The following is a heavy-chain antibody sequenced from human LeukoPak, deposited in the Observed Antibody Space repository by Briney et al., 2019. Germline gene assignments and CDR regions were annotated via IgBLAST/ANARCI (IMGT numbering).Heavy chain of an antibody. CDR3: ARVSRRIAEGEINEYFQH. CDR1: GGSISSGGYY. Sequence: PSQTLSLTCTVSGGSISSGGYYWSWLRQPPGKGLEWIGYIYHSGSTYYNPSLKSRVTISVDRSKNQFSLKLSSVTAADTAVYYCARVSRRIAEGEINEYFQHWGQGTLVTVSS. V-gene: IGHV4-30-2*01. J-gene: IGHJ1*01. D-gene: IGHD6-13*01. CDR2: IYHSGST.